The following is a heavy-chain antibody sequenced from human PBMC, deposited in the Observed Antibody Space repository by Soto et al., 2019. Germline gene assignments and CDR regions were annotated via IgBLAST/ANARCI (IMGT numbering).Heavy chain of an antibody. D-gene: IGHD5-18*01. CDR1: GGTFSSYA. CDR2: IIPIFGTA. CDR3: ARSDTEPPYYGMDV. V-gene: IGHV1-69*12. J-gene: IGHJ6*02. Sequence: QVQLVQSGAEVKKPGSSVKVSCKASGGTFSSYAISWVRQAPGQGLEWMGGIIPIFGTANYAQKFQGRVTITADESTSTANMELSSLRSEDTAVYYCARSDTEPPYYGMDVWGQGTTVTVSS.